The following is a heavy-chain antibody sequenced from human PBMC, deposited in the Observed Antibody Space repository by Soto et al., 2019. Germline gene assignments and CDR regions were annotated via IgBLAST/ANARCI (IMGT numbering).Heavy chain of an antibody. CDR3: ARSPGGWLPYSDY. CDR2: INAGNGNT. J-gene: IGHJ4*02. CDR1: GYTFTSYA. V-gene: IGHV1-3*05. Sequence: QVQLVQSGAEEKKPGASVKVSCKASGYTFTSYAMHWVRQAPGQRLEWMGWINAGNGNTKYSQKFQGRVTITRDTPASTANRELSSLRSEDTAVYYWARSPGGWLPYSDYWGQGPLVTVSS. D-gene: IGHD6-19*01.